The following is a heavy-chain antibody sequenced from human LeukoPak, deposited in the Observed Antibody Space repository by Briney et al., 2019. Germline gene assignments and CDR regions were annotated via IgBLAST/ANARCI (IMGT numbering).Heavy chain of an antibody. CDR1: GFTFSSYA. J-gene: IGHJ4*02. Sequence: GGSLRLSCAASGFTFSSYAMTWVRQAPGKGLEWVSSISSSGGSTYYADSVKGRFTISRDNSKNTLYLQMNSLRAEDTAVYYCARRRFQYYYDSSGYYYLNYWGQGTLVTVSS. CDR3: ARRRFQYYYDSSGYYYLNY. D-gene: IGHD3-22*01. V-gene: IGHV3-23*01. CDR2: ISSSGGST.